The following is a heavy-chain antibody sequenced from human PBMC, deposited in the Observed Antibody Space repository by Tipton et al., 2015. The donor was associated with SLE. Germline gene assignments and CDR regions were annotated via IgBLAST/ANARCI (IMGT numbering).Heavy chain of an antibody. V-gene: IGHV1-18*01. J-gene: IGHJ4*02. CDR1: GYSFTYYG. CDR2: ISGHNGNT. D-gene: IGHD3/OR15-3a*01. CDR3: VREVRGAADLWTGYYDY. Sequence: QLVQSGAEVKRPGASAKVSCKASGYSFTYYGISWVRQAPGQGLEWMGWISGHNGNTKYAQKVQGRVTMTTDTATSTAYMELRSRRYDDTAVYYCVREVRGAADLWTGYYDYWGQGTLLTVAS.